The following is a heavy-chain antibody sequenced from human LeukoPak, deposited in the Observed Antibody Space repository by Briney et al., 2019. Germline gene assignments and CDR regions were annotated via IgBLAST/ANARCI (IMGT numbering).Heavy chain of an antibody. CDR3: AKDRSSSWDWYFDY. Sequence: PGGSLRLSCAASGFTFSSYAMSWVRQAPGKGLEWVSSISSSGANTYYADSVKGRFTISRDNSKNKLYLQLSSLRAEDTAVYYCAKDRSSSWDWYFDYWGQGTLVTVSS. D-gene: IGHD6-13*01. CDR2: ISSSGANT. V-gene: IGHV3-23*01. CDR1: GFTFSSYA. J-gene: IGHJ4*02.